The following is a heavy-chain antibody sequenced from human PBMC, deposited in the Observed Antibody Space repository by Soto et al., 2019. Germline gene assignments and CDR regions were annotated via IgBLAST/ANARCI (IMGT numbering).Heavy chain of an antibody. CDR3: ARFYYDSSGYLPSPYYYYYGMDV. Sequence: GGSLRLSCAASGFTFSSDWMHWVRQAPGKGLVWVSRINTDGSGTTYADSVKGRFTISRDNAKNMVYLQMNSLRAEDTAVYYCARFYYDSSGYLPSPYYYYYGMDVWGQGTTVTVSS. CDR1: GFTFSSDW. V-gene: IGHV3-74*01. D-gene: IGHD3-22*01. J-gene: IGHJ6*02. CDR2: INTDGSGT.